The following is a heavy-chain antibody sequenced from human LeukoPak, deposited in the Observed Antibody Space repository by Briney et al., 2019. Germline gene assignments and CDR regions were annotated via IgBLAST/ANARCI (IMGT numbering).Heavy chain of an antibody. CDR1: GFTFSSYW. CDR3: TRAAATQGPDSFDY. J-gene: IGHJ4*02. V-gene: IGHV3-7*04. D-gene: IGHD1-26*01. Sequence: GGSLRLSCAASGFTFSSYWMSWVRQAPGKGLEWVANIKQDGSERYYVDSVKGRFTISRDNAKNSLYLQMNSLGAEDTAVYYCTRAAATQGPDSFDYWGQGTLVTVSS. CDR2: IKQDGSER.